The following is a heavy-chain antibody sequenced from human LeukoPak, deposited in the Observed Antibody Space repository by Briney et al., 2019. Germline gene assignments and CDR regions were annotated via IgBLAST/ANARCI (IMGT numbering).Heavy chain of an antibody. CDR2: ISHDENNK. Sequence: GGSLRLSCAASGFTFSSNVMHWVRLAPGKGLQWVAGISHDENNKYYADSVKGRFTISRDNSKNTLYLQMNSLRAEDTAVYYCAKDSRFSYCSSTTCAWAFDVWGQGTTVTVSS. V-gene: IGHV3-30-3*01. J-gene: IGHJ3*01. D-gene: IGHD2-2*01. CDR3: AKDSRFSYCSSTTCAWAFDV. CDR1: GFTFSSNV.